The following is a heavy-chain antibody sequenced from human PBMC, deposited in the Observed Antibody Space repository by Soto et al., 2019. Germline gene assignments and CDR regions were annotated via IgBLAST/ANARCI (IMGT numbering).Heavy chain of an antibody. J-gene: IGHJ4*02. V-gene: IGHV1-69*06. CDR1: GGTFSSYA. Sequence: SVKVSCKASGGTFSSYAISWVRQAPGQGLEWMGGIIPIFGTANYAQKFQGRVTITADKSTSTAYMELSSLRSEDTAVYYCARARYCSSTSCYTYDYWGQGTLVTVSS. D-gene: IGHD2-2*02. CDR3: ARARYCSSTSCYTYDY. CDR2: IIPIFGTA.